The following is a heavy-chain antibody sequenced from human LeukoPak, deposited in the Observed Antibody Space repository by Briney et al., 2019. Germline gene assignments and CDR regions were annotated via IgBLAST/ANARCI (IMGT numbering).Heavy chain of an antibody. V-gene: IGHV3-15*01. CDR1: GFIFSNAW. CDR3: TTTYYYDSSPGSFDY. CDR2: IKSKTDGGPE. Sequence: GGSLRLSCAASGFIFSNAWMTWVRQAPGKGLEWVGRIKSKTDGGPEDYAAPVKGRFTISRDDSKNMLYLQMNSLKTEDTAVYYCTTTYYYDSSPGSFDYWGQGTLVTVSS. D-gene: IGHD3-22*01. J-gene: IGHJ4*02.